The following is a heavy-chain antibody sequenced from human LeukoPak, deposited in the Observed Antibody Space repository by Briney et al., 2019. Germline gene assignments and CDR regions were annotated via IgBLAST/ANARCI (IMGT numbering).Heavy chain of an antibody. J-gene: IGHJ3*02. CDR3: AREGPGAVSGGDSDAFDI. Sequence: SETLSLTCTVSGGSISSYYWSWIRQPPGKGLEWIGYIYYSGSTNYNPSPKSRVTISVDTSKNQFSLKLSSVTAADTAVYYCAREGPGAVSGGDSDAFDIWGQGTMVTVSS. CDR2: IYYSGST. CDR1: GGSISSYY. D-gene: IGHD1-14*01. V-gene: IGHV4-59*01.